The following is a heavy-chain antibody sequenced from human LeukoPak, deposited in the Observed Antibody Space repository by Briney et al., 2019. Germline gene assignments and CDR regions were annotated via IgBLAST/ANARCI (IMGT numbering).Heavy chain of an antibody. CDR2: ISTSAYLI. CDR3: ARRGQIDF. CDR1: GFTFSSYA. Sequence: GGSLRLSCAASGFTFSSYAMSWVRQAPGKGLGWVSHISTSAYLIYYADSVKGRFTISRDNAKNSLYLQMNSLRAEDTAVYYCARRGQIDFWGQGTLVTVSS. V-gene: IGHV3-48*04. D-gene: IGHD3-10*01. J-gene: IGHJ4*02.